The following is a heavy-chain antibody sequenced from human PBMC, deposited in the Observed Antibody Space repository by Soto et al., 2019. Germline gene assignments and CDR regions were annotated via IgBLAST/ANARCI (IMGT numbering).Heavy chain of an antibody. Sequence: SETLSLTGTVSGGSINNYYWSWIRQPPGKGLEWIGYIFYLGNTIYNPSLKSRVTMLVDTSKNQFSLDLTSVTAADTAVYYCTRHEVVPVIRHGMAVWGQGTTVTVSS. J-gene: IGHJ6*02. CDR2: IFYLGNT. CDR1: GGSINNYY. V-gene: IGHV4-59*01. CDR3: TRHEVVPVIRHGMAV.